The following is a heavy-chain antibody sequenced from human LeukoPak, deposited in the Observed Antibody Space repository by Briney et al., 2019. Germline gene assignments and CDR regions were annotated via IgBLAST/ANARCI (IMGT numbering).Heavy chain of an antibody. J-gene: IGHJ4*02. D-gene: IGHD6-19*01. CDR2: ISGSGGST. Sequence: GGSLRLSCAASGFTFSSYAMSWVRQAPGKGLEWVSAISGSGGSTYYADSVKGRFTISRDNSKNTLYLQMNSLRAEDTAVYYRAKDRGYSSGWLGLDYWGQGTLVTVSS. CDR3: AKDRGYSSGWLGLDY. CDR1: GFTFSSYA. V-gene: IGHV3-23*01.